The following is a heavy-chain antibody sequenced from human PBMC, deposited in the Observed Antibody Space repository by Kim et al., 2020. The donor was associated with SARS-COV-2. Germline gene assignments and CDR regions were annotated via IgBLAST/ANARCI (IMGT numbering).Heavy chain of an antibody. CDR3: TKGHDYGSCSFYDS. CDR1: GFTFSRFA. J-gene: IGHJ4*02. D-gene: IGHD3-10*01. CDR2: ISGNGGST. Sequence: GGSLRLSCAASGFTFSRFAMNWVRQAPGKGLEWVSMISGNGGSTFYADSVRGRFTVSRDNAKNTLHLKMNSLRADDTAVYYCTKGHDYGSCSFYDSWGQGTLVTVSS. V-gene: IGHV3-23*01.